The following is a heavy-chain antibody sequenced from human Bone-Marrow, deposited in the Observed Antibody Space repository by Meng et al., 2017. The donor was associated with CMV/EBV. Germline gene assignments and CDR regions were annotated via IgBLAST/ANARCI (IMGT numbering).Heavy chain of an antibody. CDR1: GGSFSGYY. J-gene: IGHJ5*02. V-gene: IGHV4-34*01. Sequence: SETLSLTCAVYGGSFSGYYWSWIRQPPGKGLEWIGEINHSGSTNYNPSLKSRVTISVDTSKNQFSLKLSSVTAADTSVYYCARVTPQGRITIFGVAKRVPYNWFDPWGQGTLVTVSS. D-gene: IGHD3-3*01. CDR3: ARVTPQGRITIFGVAKRVPYNWFDP. CDR2: INHSGST.